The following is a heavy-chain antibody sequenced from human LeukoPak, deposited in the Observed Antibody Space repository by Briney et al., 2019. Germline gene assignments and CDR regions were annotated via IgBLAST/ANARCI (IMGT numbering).Heavy chain of an antibody. Sequence: GGSPRLSCAASGFTFSSYWMHWVRQAPGKGLVWVSRINSDGSSTSYADSVKGRFTISRDNAKNTLYLQMNSLRAEDTAVYYCARVDIGRSRLGEEFWGQGTLVTVSS. CDR1: GFTFSSYW. CDR3: ARVDIGRSRLGEEF. J-gene: IGHJ4*02. V-gene: IGHV3-74*01. CDR2: INSDGSST. D-gene: IGHD3-16*01.